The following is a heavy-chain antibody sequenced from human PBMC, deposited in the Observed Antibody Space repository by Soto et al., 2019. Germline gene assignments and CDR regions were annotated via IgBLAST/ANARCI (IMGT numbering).Heavy chain of an antibody. Sequence: GGSLRLSCAASGFTFSSYSMNWVRQAPGKGLEWVSYISNSSSTKYYADSVKGRFTISRDNAKNSLYLQMNSLRAEDMAVYYWSKDPCPYCSGGSCYPDYWGQGTLVTVSS. CDR3: SKDPCPYCSGGSCYPDY. CDR1: GFTFSSYS. CDR2: ISNSSSTK. V-gene: IGHV3-48*01. J-gene: IGHJ4*02. D-gene: IGHD2-15*01.